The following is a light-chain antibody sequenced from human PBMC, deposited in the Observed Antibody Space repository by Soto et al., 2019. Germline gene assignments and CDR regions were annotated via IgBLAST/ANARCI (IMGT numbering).Light chain of an antibody. V-gene: IGLV8-61*01. CDR1: SGSVSTTYY. J-gene: IGLJ2*01. CDR3: MLYMGGGLVV. Sequence: HTVVTQEQSFSVSPGGTVTLTCGLTSGSVSTTYYPSWYQQTPGQAPRTLIYSTNIRSSGVPDRFSGSILGNKAALTITGAQADDESDYHCMLYMGGGLVVFGGGTKLTVL. CDR2: STN.